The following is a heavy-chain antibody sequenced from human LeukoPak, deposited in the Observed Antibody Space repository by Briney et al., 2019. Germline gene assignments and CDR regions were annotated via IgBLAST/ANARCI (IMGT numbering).Heavy chain of an antibody. CDR2: ISGSGGST. D-gene: IGHD3-9*01. CDR3: ARVPRYFDWLQGYYYYYMDV. CDR1: DGSISSYY. V-gene: IGHV3-23*01. Sequence: ETLSLTCTVSDGSISSYYWSWIRQPPGKGLEWVSAISGSGGSTYYADSVKGRFTISRDNSKNTLYLQMNSLRAEDTAVYYCARVPRYFDWLQGYYYYYMDVWGKGTTVTISS. J-gene: IGHJ6*03.